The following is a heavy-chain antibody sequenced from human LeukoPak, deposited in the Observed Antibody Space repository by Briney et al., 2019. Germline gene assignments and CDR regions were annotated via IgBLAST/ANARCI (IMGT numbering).Heavy chain of an antibody. CDR1: GFTFSSYG. J-gene: IGHJ3*02. Sequence: GGSLRLSCAASGFTFSSYGMHWVRQAPGKGLEWVAFIRYDGSNKYYADSVKGRFTISRDNSKNTLYLQMNSLRAEDTAVYYCARGAADAFDIWGQGTMVTVSS. D-gene: IGHD6-13*01. V-gene: IGHV3-30*02. CDR2: IRYDGSNK. CDR3: ARGAADAFDI.